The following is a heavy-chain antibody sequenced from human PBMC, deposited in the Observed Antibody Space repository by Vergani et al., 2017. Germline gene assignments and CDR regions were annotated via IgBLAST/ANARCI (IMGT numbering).Heavy chain of an antibody. CDR2: IYHSGST. Sequence: QVQLQESGPGLVKPPGTLSLTCAVSGGSISSSNWWSWVRQPPGKGLQWIGEIYHSGSTNYNPSLKSRVTISVDKSKNQFSLKLSSVTAGDTAVYYCAKANPRNSGYDYLYYYHAMDVWGQGTTVTVSS. J-gene: IGHJ6*02. CDR1: GGSISSSNW. D-gene: IGHD5-12*01. CDR3: AKANPRNSGYDYLYYYHAMDV. V-gene: IGHV4-4*03.